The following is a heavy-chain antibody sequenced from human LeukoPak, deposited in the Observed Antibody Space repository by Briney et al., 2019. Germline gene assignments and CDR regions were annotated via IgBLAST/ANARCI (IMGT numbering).Heavy chain of an antibody. D-gene: IGHD2-2*01. Sequence: PGGSLRLSCVASGFTFDDFGLSWVRQVPGRGLEWVARISWNGANTGYADSVKGRFTISSDNAENSLFPQMNSLTADDTALYYCARDHCSSTTCYFEDWGQGTLVTVSS. CDR1: GFTFDDFG. CDR2: ISWNGANT. V-gene: IGHV3-20*04. CDR3: ARDHCSSTTCYFED. J-gene: IGHJ4*02.